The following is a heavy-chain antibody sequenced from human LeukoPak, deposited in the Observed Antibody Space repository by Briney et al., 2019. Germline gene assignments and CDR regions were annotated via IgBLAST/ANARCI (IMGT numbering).Heavy chain of an antibody. Sequence: SCKASGYTFTSYYMHWVRQAPGKGLEWVAFIRYDGSIKYYADSVKGRFTISRDNSKNTLYLQMNSLRAEDTAVYYCAELGITMIGGVWGKGTTVTISS. V-gene: IGHV3-30*02. CDR1: GYTFTSYY. J-gene: IGHJ6*04. CDR2: IRYDGSIK. D-gene: IGHD3-10*02. CDR3: AELGITMIGGV.